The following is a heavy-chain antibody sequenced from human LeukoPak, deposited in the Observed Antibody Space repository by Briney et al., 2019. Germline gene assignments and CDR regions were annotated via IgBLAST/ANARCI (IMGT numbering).Heavy chain of an antibody. J-gene: IGHJ4*02. Sequence: GGSLRLSCVGSGFTFSSYHMNWIRQAPGKGLEWVSYISSSSSTIYYADSVKGRFTISRDNAKNSLYLQTNSLRAEDTAVYYCARAQYYSDSTGYYYLHYWGQGTLVTVSS. CDR2: ISSSSSTI. CDR3: ARAQYYSDSTGYYYLHY. CDR1: GFTFSSYH. V-gene: IGHV3-48*01. D-gene: IGHD3-22*01.